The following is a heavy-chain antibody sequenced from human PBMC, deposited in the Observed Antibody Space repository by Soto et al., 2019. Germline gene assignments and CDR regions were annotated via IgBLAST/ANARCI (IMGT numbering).Heavy chain of an antibody. CDR3: ARGQGAAIGDYYYHGMDV. CDR1: GFIFSGSA. D-gene: IGHD2-2*02. CDR2: IRSRANNFAT. Sequence: EVQLVESGGGLVQPGGSLKLSCAASGFIFSGSAIHWVRQASGKGLEWVGRIRSRANNFATSSAVSVKGRFTFSRDDSKNTAYLQMNTLKPEDTAVYYCARGQGAAIGDYYYHGMDVWGQGTAVTVSS. J-gene: IGHJ6*02. V-gene: IGHV3-73*02.